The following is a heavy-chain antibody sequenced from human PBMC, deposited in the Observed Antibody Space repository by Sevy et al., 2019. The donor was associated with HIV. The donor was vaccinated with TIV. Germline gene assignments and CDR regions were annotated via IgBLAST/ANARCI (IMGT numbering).Heavy chain of an antibody. CDR3: ASSCTNGVCYFYYYYYGMDV. CDR1: GFTFSSYE. V-gene: IGHV3-48*03. J-gene: IGHJ6*02. D-gene: IGHD2-8*01. Sequence: GGSLRLSCAASGFTFSSYEMNWVRQAPGKGLEWVSYISSSGSTIYNADSVKGRLTISRKNAKNSLYLQMNSLRAEDTAVYYCASSCTNGVCYFYYYYYGMDVWGQGTTVTVSS. CDR2: ISSSGSTI.